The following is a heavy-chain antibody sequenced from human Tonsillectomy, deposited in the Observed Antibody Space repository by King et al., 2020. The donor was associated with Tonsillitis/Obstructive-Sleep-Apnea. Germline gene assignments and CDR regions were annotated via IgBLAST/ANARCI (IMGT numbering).Heavy chain of an antibody. CDR2: RKQVGSEL. CDR1: RFTFIRYC. D-gene: IGHD4-23*01. V-gene: IGHV3-7*04. Sequence: VQLVESGGGLVQPGGSLRLSCSASRFTFIRYCVSGVGRSPGKVCEGVANRKQVGSELYFVYSVKGRFTISRDNAKNSLYLQMNSLRAEDTAVYYCATGGNDVWGKGTTVTVSS. CDR3: ATGGNDV. J-gene: IGHJ6*04.